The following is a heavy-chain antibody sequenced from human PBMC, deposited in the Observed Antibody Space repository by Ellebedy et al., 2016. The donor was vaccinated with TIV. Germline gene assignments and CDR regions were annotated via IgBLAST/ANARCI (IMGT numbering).Heavy chain of an antibody. D-gene: IGHD3-22*01. CDR2: IDWDDDK. CDR1: GFSLSTSGMC. V-gene: IGHV2-70*01. Sequence: SGPTLVXPTQTLTLTCTFSGFSLSTSGMCVSWIRQPPEKALEWLALIDWDDDKYYSTSLKTRLTISKDTSKNQVVLTMTNMDPVDTATYYCARHYYDDSGYYGAFDYWGQGTLVTVSS. J-gene: IGHJ4*02. CDR3: ARHYYDDSGYYGAFDY.